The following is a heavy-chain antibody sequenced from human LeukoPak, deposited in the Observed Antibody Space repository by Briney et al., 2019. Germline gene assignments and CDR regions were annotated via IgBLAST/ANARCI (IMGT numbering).Heavy chain of an antibody. J-gene: IGHJ4*02. CDR3: ARDSRKQLVYEYASGPADY. CDR1: GFTFSSYA. Sequence: GGSLRLSCTASGFTFSSYAMSWVRQAPGKGLEWVANIKQDGTEKYYVDSVKGRFTISRDNAENSLYLQMNSLRAEDTAVYYCARDSRKQLVYEYASGPADYWGQGTLVTVSS. CDR2: IKQDGTEK. V-gene: IGHV3-7*01. D-gene: IGHD6-6*01.